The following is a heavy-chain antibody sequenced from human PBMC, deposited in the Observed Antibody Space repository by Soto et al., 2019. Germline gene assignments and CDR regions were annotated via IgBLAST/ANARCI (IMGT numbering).Heavy chain of an antibody. CDR2: IYPGDSDT. CDR3: ASRYGDYVLSGDAFDI. Sequence: GESLKISCKGSGYSFTSYWIGWVRQMPGKGLEWMGIIYPGDSDTRYSPPFQGQVTISADKSISTAYLQWSSLKASDTAMYYCASRYGDYVLSGDAFDIWGQGTMVTVSS. J-gene: IGHJ3*02. CDR1: GYSFTSYW. D-gene: IGHD4-17*01. V-gene: IGHV5-51*01.